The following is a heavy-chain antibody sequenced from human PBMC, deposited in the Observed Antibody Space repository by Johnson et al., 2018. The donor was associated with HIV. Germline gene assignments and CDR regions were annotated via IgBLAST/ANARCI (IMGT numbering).Heavy chain of an antibody. D-gene: IGHD6-6*01. CDR3: AKVTPYSSSSSAFDI. Sequence: VQLVESGGGLVQPGGSLRLSCAASGFTFSSYWMSWVRQAPGKGLEWVANIKQEGSEKYYVDSVKGRFTISRDNAKNSLYLQMNSLRAEDTALYYCAKVTPYSSSSSAFDIWGQGTMVTVSS. V-gene: IGHV3-7*03. CDR2: IKQEGSEK. CDR1: GFTFSSYW. J-gene: IGHJ3*02.